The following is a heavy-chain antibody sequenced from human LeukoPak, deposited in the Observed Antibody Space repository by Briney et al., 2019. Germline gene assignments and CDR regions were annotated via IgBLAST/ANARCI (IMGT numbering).Heavy chain of an antibody. Sequence: GGSLRLSCAASGFPFGNFWMTWVRQAPGKGLEWVANIKEDSGVKNYVDSVKGRFTVSRDNAKNSLFLQMNSLRAEDTAVYYCARDLSPSCGDGCYYDALDIWGQGTIVTVS. CDR3: ARDLSPSCGDGCYYDALDI. CDR2: IKEDSGVK. CDR1: GFPFGNFW. D-gene: IGHD2-21*01. J-gene: IGHJ3*02. V-gene: IGHV3-7*01.